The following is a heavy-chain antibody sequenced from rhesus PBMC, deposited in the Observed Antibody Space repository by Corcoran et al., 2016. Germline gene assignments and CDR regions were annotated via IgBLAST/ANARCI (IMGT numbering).Heavy chain of an antibody. D-gene: IGHD4-23*01. J-gene: IGHJ4*01. Sequence: EVQLVESGGGLAKPGGSLRLSCVASGFTFSNYWMNWVRQTPGKGLEWSSAINSGGGSTYYADSVKGRFTIARDNSKNTLSLQMNSLRAEDTAVYYCAKEPEYTNWGYYFDCWGQGVLVTVSS. V-gene: IGHV3S42*01. CDR2: INSGGGST. CDR1: GFTFSNYW. CDR3: AKEPEYTNWGYYFDC.